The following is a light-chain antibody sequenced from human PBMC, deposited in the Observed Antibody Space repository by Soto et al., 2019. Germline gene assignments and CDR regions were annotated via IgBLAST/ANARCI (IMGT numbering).Light chain of an antibody. V-gene: IGKV3-11*01. J-gene: IGKJ1*01. Sequence: EIVLTQSPATLSLSPGERATLSCRASQSVSRYLAWYQQKPGQAPRRLIYDASNRATGIPARFSGSGSGTDFTLTISSLEPEDFAVYYCQQRSNWPPETFGQGTKVEIK. CDR2: DAS. CDR3: QQRSNWPPET. CDR1: QSVSRY.